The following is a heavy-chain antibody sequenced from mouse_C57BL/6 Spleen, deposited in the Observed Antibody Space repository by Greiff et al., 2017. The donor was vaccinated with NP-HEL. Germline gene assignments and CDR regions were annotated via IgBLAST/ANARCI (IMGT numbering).Heavy chain of an antibody. CDR1: GYTFTDYY. Sequence: VQLQQSGPVLVKPGASVKMSCKASGYTFTDYYMNWVKQSHGKSLEWIGVINPYNGGTSYNQKFKGKATLTVDKSSSTAYMELNSLTSEDSAVYYCARAGYDSYFDYWGQGTTLTVSS. V-gene: IGHV1-19*01. CDR2: INPYNGGT. D-gene: IGHD2-2*01. J-gene: IGHJ2*01. CDR3: ARAGYDSYFDY.